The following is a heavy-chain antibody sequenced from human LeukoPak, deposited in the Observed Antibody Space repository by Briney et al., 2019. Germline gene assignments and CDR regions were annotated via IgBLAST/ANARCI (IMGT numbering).Heavy chain of an antibody. CDR3: ARVQKYSGSYYFDY. CDR2: MYYSGSI. V-gene: IGHV4-39*01. Sequence: SETLSLTCTVSGGSISSSIYYWGWIRQPPGKGLEWIGSMYYSGSIYYNPSLKSRVTVSVDTSKNQFSLKLSSVTAADTAVYYCARVQKYSGSYYFDYWGQGTLVTVSS. D-gene: IGHD3-10*01. CDR1: GGSISSSIYY. J-gene: IGHJ4*02.